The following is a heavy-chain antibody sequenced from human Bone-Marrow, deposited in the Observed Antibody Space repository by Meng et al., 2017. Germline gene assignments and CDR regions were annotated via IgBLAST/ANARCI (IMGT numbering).Heavy chain of an antibody. CDR1: GYNFPDYY. CDR2: INPKSGDT. V-gene: IGHV1-2*06. J-gene: IGHJ4*02. Sequence: QGQLGQSGAEVKKPVASVKVSCKPSGYNFPDYYIHWVRRAPGQGLEWMGRINPKSGDTHYAQKFQARVTMTGDTSISTAYMELSGLRSDDTAMYYCARDEDISAAGKLFGDYWGQGTLVTVSS. D-gene: IGHD6-25*01. CDR3: ARDEDISAAGKLFGDY.